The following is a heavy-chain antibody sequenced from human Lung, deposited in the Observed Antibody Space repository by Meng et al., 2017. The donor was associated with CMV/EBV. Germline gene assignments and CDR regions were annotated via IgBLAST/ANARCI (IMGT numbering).Heavy chain of an antibody. CDR1: GYTFTSYD. J-gene: IGHJ1*01. V-gene: IGHV1-8*01. Sequence: ASXXVSCKASGYTFTSYDIIWVRQATGQGLEWMGWINPESGNTGYARKFRGRVTFTRSTSITTAYIGLTSLRSEDTAGYYCAMATRNQLLSDNWGQGTLVTVSS. D-gene: IGHD2-2*01. CDR2: INPESGNT. CDR3: AMATRNQLLSDN.